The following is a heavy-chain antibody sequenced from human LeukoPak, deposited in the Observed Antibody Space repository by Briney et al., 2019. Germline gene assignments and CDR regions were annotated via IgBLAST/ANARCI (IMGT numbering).Heavy chain of an antibody. V-gene: IGHV3-23*01. J-gene: IGHJ4*02. CDR2: VSGSGGYT. CDR1: GFTFSSYA. D-gene: IGHD3-22*01. CDR3: AKDRPNYYDSSGHYYRRDGDY. Sequence: GGSLRLSCAASGFTFSSYAMSWVRQAPGKGLEWVSSVSGSGGYTYYAGSVKGRFTISRDNSKNTLYLQMNSLRAEDTAIYYCAKDRPNYYDSSGHYYRRDGDYWGQGTLVTVSS.